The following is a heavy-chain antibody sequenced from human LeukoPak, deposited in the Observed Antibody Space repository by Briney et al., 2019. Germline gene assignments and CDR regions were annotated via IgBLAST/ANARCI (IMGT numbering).Heavy chain of an antibody. CDR2: ISSSSSYI. CDR1: GFSFSIYA. J-gene: IGHJ6*04. V-gene: IGHV3-21*01. D-gene: IGHD6-13*01. CDR3: ARERYSSSWYEVDYYYGMDV. Sequence: GGSLRLSCAASGFSFSIYAMNWVRQAPGKGLEWVSSISSSSSYIYYADSVKGRFTISRDNAKNSLYLQMNSLRAEDTAVYYCARERYSSSWYEVDYYYGMDVWGKGTTVTVSS.